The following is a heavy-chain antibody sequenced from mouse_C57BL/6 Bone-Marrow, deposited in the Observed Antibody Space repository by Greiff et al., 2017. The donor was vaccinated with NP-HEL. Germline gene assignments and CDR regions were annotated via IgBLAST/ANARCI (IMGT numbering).Heavy chain of an antibody. CDR2: IDHSARDT. D-gene: IGHD6-2*01. Sequence: VKLQQSGAELVRPGSSVKLSCKASGFTFTSYWMQWVRQRPIQGLEWIGNIDHSARDTHYNQKFTDQAPLTVAKSSSTSYMQLSSLRSEDSAVYYCARGDLLVDLFDYWGQGTTLTVSS. CDR1: GFTFTSYW. V-gene: IGHV1-52*01. J-gene: IGHJ2*01. CDR3: ARGDLLVDLFDY.